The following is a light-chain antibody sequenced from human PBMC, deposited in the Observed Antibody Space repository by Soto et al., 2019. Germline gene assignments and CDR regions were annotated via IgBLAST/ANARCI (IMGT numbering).Light chain of an antibody. V-gene: IGKV3-15*01. CDR3: QQYNNWWT. Sequence: EIVVTQSPATLSVSPGERATLSCRASQSVSNNLAWYQKKPGQAPRLLIYGASTRATGIPARFSGSGSGTEFTLTISSLQSEDFAVYYCQQYNNWWTFGQGTRVEIQ. J-gene: IGKJ1*01. CDR2: GAS. CDR1: QSVSNN.